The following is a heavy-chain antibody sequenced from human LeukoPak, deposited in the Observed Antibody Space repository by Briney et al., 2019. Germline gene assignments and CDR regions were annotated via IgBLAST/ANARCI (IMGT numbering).Heavy chain of an antibody. J-gene: IGHJ4*02. Sequence: GGSLRLSCAASGFTFSSYAMSWVRQAPGKGLEWVSSISSSSSYIYYADSVKGRFTISRDNAKNSLYLQMNSLRAEDTAVYYCARDRRCSSTSCPFDYWGQGTLVTVSS. CDR1: GFTFSSYA. V-gene: IGHV3-21*01. CDR2: ISSSSSYI. CDR3: ARDRRCSSTSCPFDY. D-gene: IGHD2-2*01.